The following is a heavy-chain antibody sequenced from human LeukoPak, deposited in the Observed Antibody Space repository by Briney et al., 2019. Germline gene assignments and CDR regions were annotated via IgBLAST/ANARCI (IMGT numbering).Heavy chain of an antibody. CDR3: ARPASIAVAGTRGYYMDV. CDR2: MNPNSGNT. J-gene: IGHJ6*03. D-gene: IGHD6-19*01. CDR1: GYTFTSYD. V-gene: IGHV1-8*03. Sequence: GASVKVSCKASGYTFTSYDINWVRQATGQGLEWMGWMNPNSGNTGYAQKFQGRVTITGNTSISTAYMELSSLRSEDTAVYYCARPASIAVAGTRGYYMDVWGKGTTVTVSS.